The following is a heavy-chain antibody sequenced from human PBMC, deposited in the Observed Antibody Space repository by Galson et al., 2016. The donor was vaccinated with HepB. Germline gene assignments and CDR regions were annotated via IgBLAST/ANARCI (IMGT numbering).Heavy chain of an antibody. V-gene: IGHV3-23*01. D-gene: IGHD3-10*01. CDR1: GFYFYSYA. CDR2: ISGSGATI. CDR3: AKDSWWVPGVIIDFDD. Sequence: SLRLSCATSGFYFYSYALSWVRQAPGKGLEWISTISGSGATIYYADSVNGRFSISKDSSQDALYLQMNSLRVEDTAMYYCAKDSWWVPGVIIDFDDWGQGTLVTVSS. J-gene: IGHJ4*02.